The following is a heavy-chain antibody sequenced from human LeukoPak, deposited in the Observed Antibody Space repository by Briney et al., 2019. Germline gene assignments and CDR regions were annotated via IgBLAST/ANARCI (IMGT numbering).Heavy chain of an antibody. CDR1: GFTFSSYW. CDR2: FNSDGSST. CDR3: AVRGYSGYDTSYFDY. V-gene: IGHV3-74*01. J-gene: IGHJ4*02. Sequence: GGSLRLSCAASGFTFSSYWMHWVRQAPGKGLVWVSRFNSDGSSTSYADSVKGRFTISRDNAKNTLYLQMNSLRAEDTAVYYCAVRGYSGYDTSYFDYWGQGTLVTVSS. D-gene: IGHD5-12*01.